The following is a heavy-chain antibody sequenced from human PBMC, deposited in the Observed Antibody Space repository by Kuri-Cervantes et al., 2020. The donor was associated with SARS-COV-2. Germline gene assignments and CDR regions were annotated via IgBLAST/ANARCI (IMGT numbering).Heavy chain of an antibody. J-gene: IGHJ4*02. CDR2: IFYSENT. CDR1: GGSISGYY. D-gene: IGHD5-12*01. V-gene: IGHV4-59*01. CDR3: AREGWLKLHNFDY. Sequence: GSLRLSCTVSGGSISGYYWTWIRKPPGKGLGWIGNIFYSENTKYNPSLKSRVTISIDTSKNQLSLNLSSVTATDTAVYYCAREGWLKLHNFDYWGQGTLVTVSS.